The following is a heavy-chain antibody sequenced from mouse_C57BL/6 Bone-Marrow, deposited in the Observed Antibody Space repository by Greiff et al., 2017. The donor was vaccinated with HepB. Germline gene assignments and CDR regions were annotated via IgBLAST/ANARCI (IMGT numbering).Heavy chain of an antibody. CDR2: IWSGGST. D-gene: IGHD2-4*01. J-gene: IGHJ2*01. CDR3: ARNYDYDGGNYFDY. Sequence: VQLQQSGPGLVQPSQSLSITCTVSGFSLTSYGVHWVRQSPGKGLEWLGVIWSGGSTDYTAAFISRLSISKDNSKSQVFFKMNSLQADDTAIYYCARNYDYDGGNYFDYWGQGTTLTVSS. V-gene: IGHV2-2*01. CDR1: GFSLTSYG.